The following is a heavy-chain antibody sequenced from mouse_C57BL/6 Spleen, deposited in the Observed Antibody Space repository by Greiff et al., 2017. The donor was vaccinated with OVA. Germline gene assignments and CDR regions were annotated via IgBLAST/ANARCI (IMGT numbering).Heavy chain of an antibody. CDR2: IDPEDGDT. CDR1: GFTIKDYY. D-gene: IGHD5-1*01. J-gene: IGHJ1*03. V-gene: IGHV14-1*01. CDR3: TTSEYFGGYFDV. Sequence: VQLQQSGAELVRPGASVKLSCTASGFTIKDYYMHWVKQRPEQGLEWIGRIDPEDGDTDYAPKFQGKATMTADTSSNTAYLQLSSLTSEDTAVYYCTTSEYFGGYFDVWGTGTTVTVSS.